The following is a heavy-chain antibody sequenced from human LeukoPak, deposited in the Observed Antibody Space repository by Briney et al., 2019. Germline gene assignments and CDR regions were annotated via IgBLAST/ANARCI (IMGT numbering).Heavy chain of an antibody. CDR1: GYTFTGYY. D-gene: IGHD1-20*01. CDR2: INPNSGGT. V-gene: IGHV1-2*02. CDR3: ARVRITLIDGPFDY. J-gene: IGHJ4*02. Sequence: ASVKVSCKASGYTFTGYYMHWVRQAPGQGLEWMGWINPNSGGTNYAQKFQGRVTMTRDTSISTAYMELSRLRSADTAVYYCARVRITLIDGPFDYWGQGTLVTVSS.